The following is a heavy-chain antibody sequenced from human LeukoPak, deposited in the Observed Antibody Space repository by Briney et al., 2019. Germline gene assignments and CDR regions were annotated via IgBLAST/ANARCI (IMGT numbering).Heavy chain of an antibody. CDR2: IIPIFGTA. CDR1: GGTFSSYA. V-gene: IGHV1-69*13. Sequence: SVKVSCKASGGTFSSYAISWVRQAPGQGLEWMGGIIPIFGTANYAQKFQGRVTITADESTSTAYMELSRLRSDDTAVYYCAREQEGEVGQYPTKYYFDYWGQGTLVTVSS. J-gene: IGHJ4*02. CDR3: AREQEGEVGQYPTKYYFDY. D-gene: IGHD3-16*01.